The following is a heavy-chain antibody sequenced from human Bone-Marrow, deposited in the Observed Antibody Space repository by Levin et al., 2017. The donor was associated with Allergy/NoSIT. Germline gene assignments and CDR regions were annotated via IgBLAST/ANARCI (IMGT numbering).Heavy chain of an antibody. CDR2: IDPSDSYT. D-gene: IGHD4-17*01. Sequence: PGESLKISCKGSGYRFTNNWITWVRQTPGKGLEWMGRIDPSDSYTDYSPSFQGHVTISADKSVSAAYLQLNSLKASDTAMYYCARGIDGDLYFDYWGQGTLVTVSS. CDR3: ARGIDGDLYFDY. J-gene: IGHJ4*02. CDR1: GYRFTNNW. V-gene: IGHV5-10-1*01.